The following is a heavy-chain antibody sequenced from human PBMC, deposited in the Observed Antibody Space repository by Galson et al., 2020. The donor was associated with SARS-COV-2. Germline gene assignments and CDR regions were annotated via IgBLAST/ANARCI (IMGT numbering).Heavy chain of an antibody. V-gene: IGHV1-24*01. CDR1: GYTLTELS. CDR3: ATVMFYYDSSGYYYWGNWFDP. J-gene: IGHJ5*02. D-gene: IGHD3-22*01. CDR2: FDPEDGET. Sequence: ASVKVSCKVSGYTLTELSMHWVRQAPGKGLEWMGGFDPEDGETIYAQKFQGRVTMTEDTSTDTAYMELSSLRSEDTAVYYCATVMFYYDSSGYYYWGNWFDPWGQGTLVTVSS.